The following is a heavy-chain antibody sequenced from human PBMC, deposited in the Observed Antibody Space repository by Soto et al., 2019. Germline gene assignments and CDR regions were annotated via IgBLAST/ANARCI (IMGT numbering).Heavy chain of an antibody. CDR2: INHSGST. Sequence: SETLSLTCAVYGGSCSGYYWSWIRQPPGKGLEWIGEINHSGSTNYNPSLKSRVTISVDTSKNQFSLKLSSVTAADTAVYYCARVSTTGTTDYWGQGTLVTVSS. J-gene: IGHJ4*02. D-gene: IGHD1-1*01. CDR1: GGSCSGYY. CDR3: ARVSTTGTTDY. V-gene: IGHV4-34*01.